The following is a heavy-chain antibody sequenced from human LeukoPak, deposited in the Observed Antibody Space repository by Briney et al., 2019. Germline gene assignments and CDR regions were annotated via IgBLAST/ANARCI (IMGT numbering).Heavy chain of an antibody. V-gene: IGHV4-59*11. CDR2: IYYSGST. CDR3: ARDERDGYNYY. CDR1: GGSISSHY. Sequence: PSETLSLTCTVSGGSISSHYWSWIRQPPGKGLEWIGYIYYSGSTNYNPSLKSRVTISVDTSKNQFSLKLSSVTAADTAVYYCARDERDGYNYYWGQGTLVTVSS. J-gene: IGHJ4*02. D-gene: IGHD5-24*01.